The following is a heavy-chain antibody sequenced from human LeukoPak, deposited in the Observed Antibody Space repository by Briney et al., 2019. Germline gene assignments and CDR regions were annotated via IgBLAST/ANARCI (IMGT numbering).Heavy chain of an antibody. CDR2: IYYSGST. D-gene: IGHD4-23*01. Sequence: SETLSLTCTVSGGSISSSSYYWGWIRQPPGKGLEWIGSIYYSGSTYYNPSLKSRVTISVDTSKNQFSLKLSSVTAADTAVYYCASDYGGNSEGYWGQGTLVTVSS. V-gene: IGHV4-39*01. J-gene: IGHJ4*02. CDR3: ASDYGGNSEGY. CDR1: GGSISSSSYY.